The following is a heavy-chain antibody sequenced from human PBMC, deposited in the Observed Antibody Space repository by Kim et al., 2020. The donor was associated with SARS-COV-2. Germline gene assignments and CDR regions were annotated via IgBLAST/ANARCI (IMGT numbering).Heavy chain of an antibody. CDR2: ISYDGSNK. V-gene: IGHV3-30*04. CDR1: GFTFSSYA. CDR3: ARGYWEKYLFDY. Sequence: GGSLRLSCAASGFTFSSYAMHWVRQAPGKGLEWVAVISYDGSNKYYVDSVKGRFTISRDNSKNTLYLQMNSLRAEDTAVYYCARGYWEKYLFDYWGQGTLVTVSS. J-gene: IGHJ4*02. D-gene: IGHD1-26*01.